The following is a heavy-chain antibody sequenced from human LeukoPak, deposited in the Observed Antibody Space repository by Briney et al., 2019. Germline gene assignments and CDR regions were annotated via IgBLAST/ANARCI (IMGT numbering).Heavy chain of an antibody. D-gene: IGHD2-21*01. J-gene: IGHJ4*02. CDR3: TRGQVNPFDY. CDR1: GFIVSGTY. CDR2: IYSGGST. Sequence: GGSLRLSCAASGFIVSGTYMSWVRQAPGKGLEWVSVIYSGGSTYYPDSVKGRFTISGHNSKDTLYLQMNSLRPEDTAVYYCTRGQVNPFDYWGQGTLVTVSS. V-gene: IGHV3-53*04.